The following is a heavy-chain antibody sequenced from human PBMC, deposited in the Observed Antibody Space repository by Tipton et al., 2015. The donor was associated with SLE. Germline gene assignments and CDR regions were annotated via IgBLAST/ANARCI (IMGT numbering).Heavy chain of an antibody. CDR1: GFTISSYG. CDR2: IRYDGSNK. J-gene: IGHJ4*02. CDR3: ARDGRAGTGWFYFGS. Sequence: SLRLSCAASGFTISSYGMHWVRQAPGKGLEWVAFIRYDGSNKSYADSLKGRFTISRDNAKNSLFLQMSSLRIEDTGMYYCARDGRAGTGWFYFGSWGQGSLVTVSS. D-gene: IGHD3/OR15-3a*01. V-gene: IGHV3-30*02.